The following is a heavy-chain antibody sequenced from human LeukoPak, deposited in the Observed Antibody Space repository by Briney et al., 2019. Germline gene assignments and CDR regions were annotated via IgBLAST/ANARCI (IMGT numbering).Heavy chain of an antibody. Sequence: ASVKVSCKASGGTFSSYAISWVRQAPGQGLEWMGRIIPILGIANYAQKFQGRVTITADKSTSTAYMELSSLRSEDTAVYYCARDLISDTAMVTGVDYWGQGTLVTVSS. D-gene: IGHD5-18*01. CDR2: IIPILGIA. V-gene: IGHV1-69*04. CDR1: GGTFSSYA. J-gene: IGHJ4*02. CDR3: ARDLISDTAMVTGVDY.